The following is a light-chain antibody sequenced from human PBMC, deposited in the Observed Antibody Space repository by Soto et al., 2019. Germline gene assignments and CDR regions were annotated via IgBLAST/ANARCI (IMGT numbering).Light chain of an antibody. Sequence: QSALTQPASVSGSPGQSITISCTGNSSDVGSYNLVSWYQQHPGKAPKLMIYEGSKRPSGVSNRFSGSKSGNTASLTISGLQAEDEAVYYCCSYAGSSTYVFGTGTKLTVL. CDR3: CSYAGSSTYV. V-gene: IGLV2-23*01. CDR2: EGS. J-gene: IGLJ1*01. CDR1: SSDVGSYNL.